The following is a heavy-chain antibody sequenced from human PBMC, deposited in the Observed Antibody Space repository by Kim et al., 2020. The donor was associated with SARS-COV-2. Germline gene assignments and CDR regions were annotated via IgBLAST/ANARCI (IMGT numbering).Heavy chain of an antibody. CDR3: ARQSDWDPQVRWDYYYNGMDV. J-gene: IGHJ6*02. V-gene: IGHV5-51*01. D-gene: IGHD3-9*01. Sequence: GESLKISCQGFGYSFSRYWIAWVRQMPGKGLEWMGIIYPGDADTRYSPSFQGQVTISADKSIGTAYLQWNSLKASDTAIYYCARQSDWDPQVRWDYYYNGMDVWGQGTTVIVSS. CDR2: IYPGDADT. CDR1: GYSFSRYW.